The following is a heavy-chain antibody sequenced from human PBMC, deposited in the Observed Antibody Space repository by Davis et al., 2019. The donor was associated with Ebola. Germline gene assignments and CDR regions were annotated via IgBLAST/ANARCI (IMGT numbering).Heavy chain of an antibody. CDR1: GCTFTSYA. V-gene: IGHV1-69*10. CDR2: IIPILGIA. J-gene: IGHJ2*01. CDR3: ASGLVRGESYWYFDL. D-gene: IGHD6-6*01. Sequence: SVTVSCMASGCTFTSYAIIWVRQAPGQGLEWMGGIIPILGIANYAQKFQGRVTITADESTSTAYMELSSLRSEDTAVYYCASGLVRGESYWYFDLWGRGTLVTVSS.